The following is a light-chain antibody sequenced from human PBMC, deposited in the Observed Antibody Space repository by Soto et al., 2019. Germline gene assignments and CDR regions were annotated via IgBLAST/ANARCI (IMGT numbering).Light chain of an antibody. CDR1: QSVSSY. CDR2: DAS. CDR3: KQRSNWLIT. Sequence: EIVVTQSPDTLYLSRWATATLSCGASQSVSSYLAWYQQKPGQAPRLLIYDASNRATGIPARFSGSGSGTDFTLTISSLEPEDFAGYYCKQRSNWLITFGQGTRLEI. J-gene: IGKJ5*01. V-gene: IGKV3-11*01.